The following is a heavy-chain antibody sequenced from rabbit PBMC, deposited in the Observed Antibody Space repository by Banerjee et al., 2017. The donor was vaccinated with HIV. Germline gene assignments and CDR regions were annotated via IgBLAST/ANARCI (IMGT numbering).Heavy chain of an antibody. D-gene: IGHD6-1*01. CDR3: ARSDVMPSAYGIYFNL. CDR2: IYTGSGGST. Sequence: QEQLEESGGGLVKPEGSLTLTCTASGFSFSSSYYMCWVRQAPGKGLEWIGCIYTGSGGSTYYASWAKGRFTISKTSSTTLTLQMTSLTAADTATHFCARSDVMPSAYGIYFNLWSPGTL. V-gene: IGHV1S45*01. J-gene: IGHJ4*01. CDR1: GFSFSSSYY.